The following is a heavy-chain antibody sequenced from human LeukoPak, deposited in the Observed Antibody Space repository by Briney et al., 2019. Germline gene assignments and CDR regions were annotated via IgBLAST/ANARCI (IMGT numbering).Heavy chain of an antibody. D-gene: IGHD5-18*01. Sequence: PSGTLSLTCTVSGGSISSTTYYWGWIRQPPGKGLEWIGTIYSSGSTYYNPSLKSRVTISVATSRNQFSLNLSSVTAADTAVYYCARRVDTAMITGFDYWGQGTLVTVSS. CDR2: IYSSGST. CDR1: GGSISSTTYY. CDR3: ARRVDTAMITGFDY. J-gene: IGHJ4*02. V-gene: IGHV4-39*01.